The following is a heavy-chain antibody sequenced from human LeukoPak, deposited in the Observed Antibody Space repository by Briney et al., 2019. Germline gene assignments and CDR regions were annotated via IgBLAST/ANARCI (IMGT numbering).Heavy chain of an antibody. CDR3: ARESPPNYYGSGSCRLGFDP. CDR1: GYTFTSYV. D-gene: IGHD3-10*01. V-gene: IGHV1-8*01. CDR2: MNPYRGNQ. J-gene: IGHJ5*02. Sequence: TVKVSCKPSGYTFTSYVINWVRQATGQGGEWMGWMNPYRGNQGQAQKSQGRVTMNSNTSISTAYMELGSLRSYDTAVYYCARESPPNYYGSGSCRLGFDPWGQGTLVTVSS.